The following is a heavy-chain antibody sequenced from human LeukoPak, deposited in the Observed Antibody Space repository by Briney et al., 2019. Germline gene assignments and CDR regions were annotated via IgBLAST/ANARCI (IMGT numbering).Heavy chain of an antibody. Sequence: PSETLSLTCAVYGGSFSGYYWSWIRQPPGKGLEWIGEINHSGSTNYNPSLKSRVTISVDTSKNQFSLKLSSVTAADTAVYYCARGRKSGSYRLDYWGQGTLVTVSS. J-gene: IGHJ4*02. CDR3: ARGRKSGSYRLDY. CDR2: INHSGST. D-gene: IGHD1-26*01. V-gene: IGHV4-34*01. CDR1: GGSFSGYY.